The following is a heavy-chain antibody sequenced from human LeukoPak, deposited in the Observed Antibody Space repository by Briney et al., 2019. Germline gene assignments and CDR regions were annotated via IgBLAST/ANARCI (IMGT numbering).Heavy chain of an antibody. CDR2: FYYRESA. CDR3: ASVAGIYYSYYYMDV. CDR1: GASISSSPLY. J-gene: IGHJ6*03. Sequence: PSETLSLTCTVSGASISSSPLYWGWFRQPPGKGLEWVGSFYYRESATYNPSLKSRVTISVDTSKNQFSLKLSSVTAADTAVYYCASVAGIYYSYYYMDVWGKGTTVTVSS. D-gene: IGHD6-19*01. V-gene: IGHV4-39*01.